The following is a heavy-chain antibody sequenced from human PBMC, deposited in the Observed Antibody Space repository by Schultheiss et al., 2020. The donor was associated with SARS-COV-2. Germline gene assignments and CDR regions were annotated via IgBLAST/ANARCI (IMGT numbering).Heavy chain of an antibody. V-gene: IGHV4-59*12. Sequence: SETLSLTCTVSGGSISSYYWSWIRQPPGKGLEWIGYIYYSGSTNYNPSLKSRVTISVDKSKNQFSLKLSSVTAADTAVYYCTRDEGHYYDRSGYYSTHFYYYGMDVWGQGTTVTVSS. CDR2: IYYSGST. CDR3: TRDEGHYYDRSGYYSTHFYYYGMDV. CDR1: GGSISSYY. D-gene: IGHD3-22*01. J-gene: IGHJ6*02.